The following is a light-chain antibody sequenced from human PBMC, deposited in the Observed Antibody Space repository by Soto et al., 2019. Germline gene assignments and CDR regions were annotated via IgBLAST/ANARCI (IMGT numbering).Light chain of an antibody. V-gene: IGLV1-47*02. CDR2: NNN. CDR3: AAWDDSLRGYV. Sequence: QLVLTQSPSASGTPGQRVTISCSGSSSNIGSNYVYWYQQLPGAAPKLLIYNNNQRPSGVPDRFSGSKSATSASLALSGLRSEDEADYYCAAWDDSLRGYVFGTGTKLTV. CDR1: SSNIGSNY. J-gene: IGLJ1*01.